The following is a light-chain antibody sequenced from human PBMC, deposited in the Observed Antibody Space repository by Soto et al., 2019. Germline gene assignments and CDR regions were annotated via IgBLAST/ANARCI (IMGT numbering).Light chain of an antibody. Sequence: QSALTQPPSASGSPGQSVTISCTGTSSDVGGYNYVSWYQQHPGKAPKLMIHEVSKRPSGVPDRFSGSKSGNTASLTVSGLQAEDEADYYCSSFAGNNIYVFGTWTKLTVL. CDR2: EVS. V-gene: IGLV2-8*01. J-gene: IGLJ1*01. CDR3: SSFAGNNIYV. CDR1: SSDVGGYNY.